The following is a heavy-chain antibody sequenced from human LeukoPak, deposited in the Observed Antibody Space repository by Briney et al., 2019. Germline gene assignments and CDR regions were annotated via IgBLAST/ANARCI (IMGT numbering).Heavy chain of an antibody. D-gene: IGHD4-17*01. J-gene: IGHJ4*02. V-gene: IGHV4-61*02. Sequence: SETLSLTCTVPVCSISSGSYYWSWIRQPAGKGLEWIGRIYTSGSTNYNPSLKNRVTISVDTSKNQFSLKVSSVNAADTAVDYCARGGDTVAKGGFDYWGQGTLVTVSS. CDR1: VCSISSGSYY. CDR3: ARGGDTVAKGGFDY. CDR2: IYTSGST.